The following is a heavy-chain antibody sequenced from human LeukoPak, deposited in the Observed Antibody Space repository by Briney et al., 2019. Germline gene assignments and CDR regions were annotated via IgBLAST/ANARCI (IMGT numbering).Heavy chain of an antibody. Sequence: ASVKVSCKASGYTFTSYGISWVRQAPGQGLEWMGWISAYNGNTNYAQKLQGRVTMTTDTSTSTAYMELRSLRSDDTAVYYCARIGSYYDSSGYYPIVDYWGQGTLVTVSS. D-gene: IGHD3-22*01. CDR3: ARIGSYYDSSGYYPIVDY. V-gene: IGHV1-18*01. CDR2: ISAYNGNT. J-gene: IGHJ4*02. CDR1: GYTFTSYG.